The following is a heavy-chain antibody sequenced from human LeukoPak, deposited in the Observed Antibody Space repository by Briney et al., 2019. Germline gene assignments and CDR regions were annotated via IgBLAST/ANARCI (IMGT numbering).Heavy chain of an antibody. V-gene: IGHV3-9*01. CDR2: ISWSGDNV. J-gene: IGHJ1*01. Sequence: QPGGSLRLSCAASGFTFDDYAMPWVRQAPGKGLEWVSGISWSGDNVGYADSVKGRFTVSRDNAGNSLFLQMNSLRPEDTALYYCAKDVSLSSAEYLHHWGQGTLVTVSS. CDR1: GFTFDDYA. CDR3: AKDVSLSSAEYLHH. D-gene: IGHD3-16*02.